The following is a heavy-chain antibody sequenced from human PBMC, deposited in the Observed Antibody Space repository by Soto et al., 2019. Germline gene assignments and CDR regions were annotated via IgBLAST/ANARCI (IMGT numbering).Heavy chain of an antibody. Sequence: PGESLKISCKGSGYSFTSYWISWVRQMPGKGLEWMGKIDPSDSYTNYSPSFQGHVTISADKSITTAYLQWSSLKASDTAMYYCASIAQPGFYYYYGMDVWGQGTTVTAP. V-gene: IGHV5-10-1*01. CDR1: GYSFTSYW. J-gene: IGHJ6*02. CDR2: IDPSDSYT. CDR3: ASIAQPGFYYYYGMDV. D-gene: IGHD2-15*01.